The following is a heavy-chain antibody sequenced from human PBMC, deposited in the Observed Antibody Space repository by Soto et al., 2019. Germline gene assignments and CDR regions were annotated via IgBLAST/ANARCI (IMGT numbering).Heavy chain of an antibody. CDR2: IVHGGNT. CDR1: GFFISSGDY. J-gene: IGHJ3*01. CDR3: ARARWYDAFDV. V-gene: IGHV4-38-2*01. Sequence: KPSETLSLTCAVSGFFISSGDYWGWIRKPPGKGLEGIGSIVHGGNTYYNPSLKSRVTISVDMSKNQFSLKLNCVTAADTAVYYCARARWYDAFDVWGKGTVVTVPS. D-gene: IGHD2-15*01.